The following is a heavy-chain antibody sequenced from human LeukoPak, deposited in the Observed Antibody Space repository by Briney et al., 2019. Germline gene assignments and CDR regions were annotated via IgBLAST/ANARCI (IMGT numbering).Heavy chain of an antibody. V-gene: IGHV1-2*02. CDR3: AGDGIRYLEWLGGLFDS. CDR2: IHPNSGGT. CDR1: GYTFTGYF. J-gene: IGHJ5*01. D-gene: IGHD3-3*01. Sequence: ASVKVSCQASGYTFTGYFMHWVRQAPGQGLEWMGWIHPNSGGTNYAQKFQGRVTMTRDTSISTAYMELSRLRSDDTAVYNCAGDGIRYLEWLGGLFDSWGQGTLVTASS.